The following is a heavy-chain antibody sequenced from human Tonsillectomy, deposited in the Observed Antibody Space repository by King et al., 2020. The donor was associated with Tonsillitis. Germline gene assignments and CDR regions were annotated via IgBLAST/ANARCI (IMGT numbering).Heavy chain of an antibody. J-gene: IGHJ6*02. CDR2: SSRGGITI. V-gene: IGHV3-11*01. D-gene: IGHD1-26*01. CDR1: GLPFSDYY. Sequence: VQLVESGGGLVKPGGSLRLSGAASGLPFSDYYMSWIRQAPGKGLEWVSYSSRGGITIYYADFVKGRFTISRDNAKNSLYLQMNSLRAEDTAVYYCARTEIEWELLGAMDVWGQGTTVTVSS. CDR3: ARTEIEWELLGAMDV.